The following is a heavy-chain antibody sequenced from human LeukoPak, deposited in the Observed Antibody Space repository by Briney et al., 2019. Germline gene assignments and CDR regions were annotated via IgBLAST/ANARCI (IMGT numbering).Heavy chain of an antibody. CDR1: GFTFSSYA. V-gene: IGHV3-30-3*01. CDR3: ARAAAGTNGYYYYGMDV. CDR2: ISYDGSNK. D-gene: IGHD6-13*01. Sequence: GGSLRLSCAASGFTFSSYAMHWVRQAPGKGLEWVSVISYDGSNKYYADSVKGRFTISRDNSKNTLYLQMNSLRAEDTAVYYCARAAAGTNGYYYYGMDVWGQGTTVTVSS. J-gene: IGHJ6*02.